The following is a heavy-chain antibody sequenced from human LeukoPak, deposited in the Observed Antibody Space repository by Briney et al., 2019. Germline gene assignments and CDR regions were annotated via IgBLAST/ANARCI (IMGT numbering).Heavy chain of an antibody. CDR2: ISASSGT. Sequence: GGSLRLSCAASGFTLSSYVMRWVRQPPGKGLEWVSTISASSGTYYADSVEGRFTISRDNSKNTVYLQMNSLRAEDTAIYYCAKEWDTIFGDAFDIWGQGTMVTVSS. V-gene: IGHV3-23*01. CDR1: GFTLSSYV. D-gene: IGHD3-3*01. CDR3: AKEWDTIFGDAFDI. J-gene: IGHJ3*02.